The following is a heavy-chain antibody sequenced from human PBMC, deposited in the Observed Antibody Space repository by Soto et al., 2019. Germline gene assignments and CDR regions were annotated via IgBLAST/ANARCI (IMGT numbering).Heavy chain of an antibody. D-gene: IGHD2-21*01. CDR3: ARGGGIPYYYYGMGV. CDR2: ISGSGGST. CDR1: GFTFSSYA. Sequence: GGSLRLSCAASGFTFSSYAMSWVRQAPGKGLEWVSAISGSGGSTYYADSVKGRFTISRDNSKNTLYLQMNSLRAEDTAVYYCARGGGIPYYYYGMGVWGQGTTVTVSS. J-gene: IGHJ6*02. V-gene: IGHV3-23*01.